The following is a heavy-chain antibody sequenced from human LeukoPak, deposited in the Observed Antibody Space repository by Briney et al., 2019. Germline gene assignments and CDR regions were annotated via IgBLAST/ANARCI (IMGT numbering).Heavy chain of an antibody. J-gene: IGHJ2*01. D-gene: IGHD6-13*01. CDR3: AKEKYSSSWYLSYFNL. V-gene: IGHV3-23*01. Sequence: PGGSLRLSCAASGFTFSSYDMSWVRQAPGKGLEWVSAISGSGGSTYYADSVKGRFTISRDNSKNTLYLQMNSLRAEDTAVYYCAKEKYSSSWYLSYFNLWGRGTLVTVSS. CDR2: ISGSGGST. CDR1: GFTFSSYD.